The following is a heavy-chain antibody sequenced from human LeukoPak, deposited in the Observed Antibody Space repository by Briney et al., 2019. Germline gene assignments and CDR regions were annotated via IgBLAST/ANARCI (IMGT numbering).Heavy chain of an antibody. CDR2: IYFDTKNI. D-gene: IGHD2-8*01. Sequence: TGGSLRLSGAASGFSFSSYGLHWVRQAPGKGLEWVAVIYFDTKNIHYADSVKGRFTVSRDDSKNTLYLQMNSLRAEDTAVYYCARESCLNAVCYTGEGAFDIWGQGTMVTVSS. J-gene: IGHJ3*02. CDR1: GFSFSSYG. V-gene: IGHV3-33*01. CDR3: ARESCLNAVCYTGEGAFDI.